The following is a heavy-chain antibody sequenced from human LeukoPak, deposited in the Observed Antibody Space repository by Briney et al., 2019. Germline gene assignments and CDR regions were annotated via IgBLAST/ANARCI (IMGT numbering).Heavy chain of an antibody. D-gene: IGHD1-26*01. Sequence: SETLSLTCTVSGGSISTYYWSWIRQPAGKGLEWFGRIYTSGSTNYNPSLKSRVTMSVDTSKNQFSLKLSSVTAADTAVYYCGRYGIVGATYDAFDIWGQGTMVTVSS. J-gene: IGHJ3*02. CDR1: GGSISTYY. CDR3: GRYGIVGATYDAFDI. CDR2: IYTSGST. V-gene: IGHV4-4*07.